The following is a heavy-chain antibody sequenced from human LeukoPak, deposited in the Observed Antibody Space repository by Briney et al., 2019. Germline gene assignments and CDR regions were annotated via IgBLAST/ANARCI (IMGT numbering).Heavy chain of an antibody. CDR1: AFTFSSYG. CDR2: ISGGGDTT. J-gene: IGHJ3*02. Sequence: GGSLRLSCAASAFTFSSYGMSWVRQAPGRGLEWASAISGGGDTTNYADSVRGRFTISRDNSRNTLYLQMNSLRAEDTAVYYCAKIARYYDSSGYPDLDPFDIWGQGTRVTVSS. CDR3: AKIARYYDSSGYPDLDPFDI. D-gene: IGHD3-22*01. V-gene: IGHV3-23*01.